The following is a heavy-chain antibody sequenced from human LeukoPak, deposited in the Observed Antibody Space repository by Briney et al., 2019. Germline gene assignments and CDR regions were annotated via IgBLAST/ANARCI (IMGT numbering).Heavy chain of an antibody. V-gene: IGHV3-72*01. D-gene: IGHD2-15*01. CDR1: GFTFSDHY. Sequence: PRGSLRLSCAASGFTFSDHYMDWVRQAPGTGLEWVGRIRNKANSYTTEYAASVKGRFTISRDDSKNSLYLQMNSLKTEDTAVYYCARASTYSDFDYWGQGTLVTVSS. CDR2: IRNKANSYTT. J-gene: IGHJ4*02. CDR3: ARASTYSDFDY.